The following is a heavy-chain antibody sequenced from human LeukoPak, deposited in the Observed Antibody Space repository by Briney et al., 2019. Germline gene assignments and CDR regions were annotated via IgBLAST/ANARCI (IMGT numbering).Heavy chain of an antibody. CDR1: GFTFSSYG. V-gene: IGHV3-30*18. CDR3: AKDGVVGAKLYGMDV. D-gene: IGHD1-26*01. J-gene: IGHJ6*02. Sequence: PGGSLRLSCAASGFTFSSYGMHWVRQAPGKGLEWVAVISYDGSNKYYADSVKGRFTISRDNSKNTLYLQMNSLRAEDTAVYYCAKDGVVGAKLYGMDVWGQGTTVTVSS. CDR2: ISYDGSNK.